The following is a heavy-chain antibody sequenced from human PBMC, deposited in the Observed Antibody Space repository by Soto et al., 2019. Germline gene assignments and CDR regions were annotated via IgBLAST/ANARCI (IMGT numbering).Heavy chain of an antibody. CDR2: ITADGGT. D-gene: IGHD2-15*01. Sequence: EVQVLVSGGGLVQPGGALRLSCEGSGFTVSSHAMTWIRQAPGKGPEWVSTITADGGTYYADSVKGRFAMSRDTSESTLYLQMNSLGAEDTAAYYCAPHVSCSGGSCQYDAFAIRGQGTMVTVSS. J-gene: IGHJ3*02. V-gene: IGHV3-23*01. CDR1: GFTVSSHA. CDR3: APHVSCSGGSCQYDAFAI.